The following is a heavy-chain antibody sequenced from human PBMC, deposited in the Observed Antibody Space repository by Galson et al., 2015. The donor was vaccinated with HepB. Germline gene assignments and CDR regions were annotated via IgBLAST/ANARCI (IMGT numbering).Heavy chain of an antibody. CDR1: GYTFTSYG. J-gene: IGHJ6*02. CDR3: ARKKGGQWLVYGMDV. D-gene: IGHD6-19*01. CDR2: ISAYNGNT. V-gene: IGHV1-18*04. Sequence: SVKVSCKASGYTFTSYGISWVRQAPGQGLEWMGWISAYNGNTNYAQKLQGRVTMTTDTSTSTAYMELRSLRSDDTAVYYCARKKGGQWLVYGMDVWGQGTTVTVSS.